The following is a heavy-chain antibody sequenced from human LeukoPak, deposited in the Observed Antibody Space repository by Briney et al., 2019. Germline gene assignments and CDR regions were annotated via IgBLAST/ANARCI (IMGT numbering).Heavy chain of an antibody. CDR2: VSGSGGST. V-gene: IGHV3-23*01. Sequence: PGGSLRLSCAASGFTFSSHAMSWVRQAPGEGLEWVSAVSGSGGSTYYAYSVKGRFTISRDNSKNSLFLQMSSLRAEDTAVYYCATVAYFDASFWGQGTLVTVSS. J-gene: IGHJ4*02. CDR3: ATVAYFDASF. CDR1: GFTFSSHA. D-gene: IGHD2/OR15-2a*01.